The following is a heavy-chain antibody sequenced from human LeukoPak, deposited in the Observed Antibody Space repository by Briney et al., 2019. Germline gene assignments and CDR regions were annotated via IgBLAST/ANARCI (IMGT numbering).Heavy chain of an antibody. V-gene: IGHV3-48*02. CDR1: GFTFSSHT. CDR3: ARAVGYSYGYIYQNFDY. D-gene: IGHD5-18*01. Sequence: GGSLRLSCAASGFTFSSHTMNWVRQAPGKGLEWVSYITSTGDTIYYADSVKGRFTISRDNAKHSVYLQMNSLRDEDTAVYYCARAVGYSYGYIYQNFDYWGQGTLVTVSS. CDR2: ITSTGDTI. J-gene: IGHJ4*02.